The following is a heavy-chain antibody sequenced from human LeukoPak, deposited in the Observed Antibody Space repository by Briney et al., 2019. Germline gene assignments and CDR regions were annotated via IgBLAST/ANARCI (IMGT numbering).Heavy chain of an antibody. D-gene: IGHD2-2*01. J-gene: IGHJ4*02. V-gene: IGHV3-23*01. CDR2: IGGSGGST. Sequence: GGSLRLSCAASGFTFSTYGMSWVRQAPGKGLEWVSGIGGSGGSTYYADSVKGRFTISRDNSKNTLYLQMNSPRAEDTAVYYCAKWGRVLLAADYFDYWGQGTLVTVSS. CDR3: AKWGRVLLAADYFDY. CDR1: GFTFSTYG.